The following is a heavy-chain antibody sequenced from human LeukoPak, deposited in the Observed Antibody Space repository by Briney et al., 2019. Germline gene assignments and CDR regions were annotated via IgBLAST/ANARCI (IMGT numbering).Heavy chain of an antibody. CDR3: ARADYGGNYDAFDI. D-gene: IGHD4-23*01. J-gene: IGHJ3*02. CDR2: IYYTGST. CDR1: GGSISSYY. V-gene: IGHV4-59*12. Sequence: PSETLSLTCTVSGGSISSYYWSWIRQPPGKGPEWIGYIYYTGSTNYNPSLKSRVTISVDTSKNQFSLKLSSVTAADTAVYYCARADYGGNYDAFDIWGQGTMVTVSS.